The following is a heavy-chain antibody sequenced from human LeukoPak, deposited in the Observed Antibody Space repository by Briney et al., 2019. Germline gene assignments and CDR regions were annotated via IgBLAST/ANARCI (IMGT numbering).Heavy chain of an antibody. D-gene: IGHD6-19*01. CDR1: GYTFSGYY. J-gene: IGHJ6*02. Sequence: ASVKVFCKASGYTFSGYYIHWVRQAPGQGLEWMGRINPNCGGTNYAQKFQGRVTMTSDTSISTAYMELSRLKSDDTALYYCARDRLSSGWYDYYYGMDVWGQGTTVTVSS. CDR2: INPNCGGT. CDR3: ARDRLSSGWYDYYYGMDV. V-gene: IGHV1-2*06.